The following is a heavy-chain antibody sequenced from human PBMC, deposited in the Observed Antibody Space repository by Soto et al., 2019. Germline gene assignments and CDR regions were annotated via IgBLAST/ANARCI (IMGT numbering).Heavy chain of an antibody. J-gene: IGHJ4*02. Sequence: ESGGGLVQPGRSLRLSCTASGFTFGDYAMSWFRQAPGKGLEWVGFIRSKADGGTTEYAASVRGRFTISRDDFKSNAYPQMNRLKTEDTAVYYCTRGLEEYYDFWSGYYWGQGTLVTVSS. V-gene: IGHV3-49*03. CDR3: TRGLEEYYDFWSGYY. CDR1: GFTFGDYA. CDR2: IRSKADGGTT. D-gene: IGHD3-3*01.